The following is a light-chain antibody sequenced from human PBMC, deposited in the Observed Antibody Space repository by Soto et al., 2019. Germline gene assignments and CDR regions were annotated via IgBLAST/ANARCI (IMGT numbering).Light chain of an antibody. CDR1: SSNIGAGYD. V-gene: IGLV1-40*01. CDR3: QSYDNSLSAYV. CDR2: GDS. J-gene: IGLJ1*01. Sequence: QSVLTQPPSVSGAPGQRVTISCTGSSSNIGAGYDVHWYQQLPGTAPKLVIYGDSNRLSGVPDRFSGSKSGTSASLAITGLQAEDEADYFCQSYDNSLSAYVFGTGTKVTVL.